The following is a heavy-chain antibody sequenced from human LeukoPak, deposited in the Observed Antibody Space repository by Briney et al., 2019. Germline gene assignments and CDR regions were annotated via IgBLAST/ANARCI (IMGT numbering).Heavy chain of an antibody. J-gene: IGHJ6*04. CDR1: GFTFSSYG. CDR3: AREVVVPAAIYYYYGMDV. D-gene: IGHD2-2*02. V-gene: IGHV3-33*01. Sequence: GRSLRLSCAASGFTFSSYGMHWVRQAPGKGLEWVAVIWYDGSNKYYADSVKGRSTISRDNSKNTLYLQMNSLRAEDTAVYYCAREVVVPAAIYYYYGMDVWGKGTTVTVSS. CDR2: IWYDGSNK.